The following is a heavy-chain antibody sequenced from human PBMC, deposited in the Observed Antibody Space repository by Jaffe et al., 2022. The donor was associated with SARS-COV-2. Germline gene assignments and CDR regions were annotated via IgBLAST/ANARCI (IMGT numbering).Heavy chain of an antibody. Sequence: EVQLVESGGGVVRPGGSLRLSCAASGFTFDDYGMSWVRQAPGKGLEWVSGINWNGGSTGYADSVKGRFTISRDNAKNSLYLQMNSLRAEDTALYHCARGTPGQLPWAGWFDPWGQGTLVTVSS. D-gene: IGHD2-2*01. CDR3: ARGTPGQLPWAGWFDP. CDR2: INWNGGST. CDR1: GFTFDDYG. V-gene: IGHV3-20*01. J-gene: IGHJ5*02.